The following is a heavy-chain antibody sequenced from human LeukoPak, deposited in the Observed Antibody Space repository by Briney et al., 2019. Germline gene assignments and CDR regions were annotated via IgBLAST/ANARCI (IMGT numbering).Heavy chain of an antibody. V-gene: IGHV4-59*01. CDR2: TYESGST. CDR1: GGSISSWS. J-gene: IGHJ4*02. Sequence: PSETLSLTCTVSGGSISSWSWSWIRQPPGKGLEWIGHTYESGSTDYNPSLKSRVTMSVDTSKNQFSLKLNSVTAADTAVYYCARETRLMGYSSGLGFNYWGQGTLVTVSS. CDR3: ARETRLMGYSSGLGFNY. D-gene: IGHD6-19*01.